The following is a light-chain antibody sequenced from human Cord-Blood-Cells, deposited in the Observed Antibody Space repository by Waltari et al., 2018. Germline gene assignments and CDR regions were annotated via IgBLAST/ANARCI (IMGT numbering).Light chain of an antibody. J-gene: IGLJ2*01. Sequence: SYELTQPPSVSVSPGQTASITCSGDKLGAKYACWYQQKPGQSPVLVISQDSTRPSGIPERFSGSNSGNTATLTISGTQAMDEADYYCQAWDSSTVVFGGGTKLTVL. CDR3: QAWDSSTVV. CDR1: KLGAKY. V-gene: IGLV3-1*01. CDR2: QDS.